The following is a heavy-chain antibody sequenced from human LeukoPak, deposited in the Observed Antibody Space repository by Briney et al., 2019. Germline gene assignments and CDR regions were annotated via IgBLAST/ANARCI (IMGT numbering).Heavy chain of an antibody. V-gene: IGHV4-61*02. CDR3: ARERILTGYYTYFDY. Sequence: SETLSLTCSVSGGSISSGSYYWNWIRQPAGKGLEWIGRIYTSGSTNYNPSLKSRVTISVDTSKNQFSLKLSSVTAADTAVYYCARERILTGYYTYFDYWGQGTLVTVSS. CDR2: IYTSGST. D-gene: IGHD3-9*01. J-gene: IGHJ4*02. CDR1: GGSISSGSYY.